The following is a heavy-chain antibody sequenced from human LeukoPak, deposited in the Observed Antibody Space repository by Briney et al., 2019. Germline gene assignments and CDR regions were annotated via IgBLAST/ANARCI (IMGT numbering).Heavy chain of an antibody. D-gene: IGHD6-13*01. CDR1: GFTFSSYG. CDR3: AKVAAAGYYYYYYYMDV. J-gene: IGHJ6*03. V-gene: IGHV3-30*02. Sequence: GSLRLSCAASGFTFSSYGMHWVRQAPGKGLEWVAFIRYDGSNKYYADSVKGRFTISRDNSKNTLYLQMNSLRAEDTAVYYCAKVAAAGYYYYYYYMDVWGKGTTVTVSS. CDR2: IRYDGSNK.